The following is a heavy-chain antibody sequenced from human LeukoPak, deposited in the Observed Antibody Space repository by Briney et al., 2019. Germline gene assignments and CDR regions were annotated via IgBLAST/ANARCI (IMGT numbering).Heavy chain of an antibody. D-gene: IGHD3-10*01. J-gene: IGHJ5*02. V-gene: IGHV4-61*01. Sequence: SETLSLTCTVSGGSVSSDTYYWSWIRQPPGKGLEWIGYISYSGSTDYNPSLKSRVTISVDTSKNQFSLKLRSVTAADTAVYYCARSEAPMVRGVIMVNWVDPWGQGTLVTVSS. CDR3: ARSEAPMVRGVIMVNWVDP. CDR1: GGSVSSDTYY. CDR2: ISYSGST.